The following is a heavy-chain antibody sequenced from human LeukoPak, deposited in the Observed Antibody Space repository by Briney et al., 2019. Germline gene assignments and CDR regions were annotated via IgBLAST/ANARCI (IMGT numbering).Heavy chain of an antibody. CDR1: GGSISSSSYY. D-gene: IGHD6-13*01. V-gene: IGHV4-39*02. CDR2: IYYSGST. CDR3: ARDAGYSSSWYY. J-gene: IGHJ4*02. Sequence: SETLSLTCTVSGGSISSSSYYWGWIRQPPGKGLEWIGSIYYSGSTYYNPSLKSRVTISVDTSKNQFSLKLSSVTAADTAVYYCARDAGYSSSWYYWGQGTLVTVSS.